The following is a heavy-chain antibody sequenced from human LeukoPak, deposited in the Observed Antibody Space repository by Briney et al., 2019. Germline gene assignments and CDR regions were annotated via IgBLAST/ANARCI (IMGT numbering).Heavy chain of an antibody. CDR3: ARDRGVVPAAMRGLPYNWFDP. CDR1: GGSLSSYY. Sequence: PSETLSLTCTVSGGSLSSYYWSWIRQPAGKGLEWIGRIYTSGSTNYNPSLKSRVTMSVDTSKNQFSLKLSPVTAADTAVYYCARDRGVVPAAMRGLPYNWFDPWGQGTLVTVSS. CDR2: IYTSGST. J-gene: IGHJ5*02. D-gene: IGHD2-2*01. V-gene: IGHV4-4*07.